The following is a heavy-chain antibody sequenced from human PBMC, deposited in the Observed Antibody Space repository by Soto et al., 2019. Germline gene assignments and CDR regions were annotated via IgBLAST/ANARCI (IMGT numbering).Heavy chain of an antibody. CDR2: MNPNSGNT. CDR3: ARAYIWGSSRYFDY. D-gene: IGHD3-16*02. CDR1: GYTFTSYD. V-gene: IGHV1-8*01. J-gene: IGHJ4*02. Sequence: GASVKVSCKASGYTFTSYDINWVRQATGQGLEWMGWMNPNSGNTGYAQKFQGRVTMTRNTSISTAYMELSSLRSEDTAVYYCARAYIWGSSRYFDYWGQGTLVTVYS.